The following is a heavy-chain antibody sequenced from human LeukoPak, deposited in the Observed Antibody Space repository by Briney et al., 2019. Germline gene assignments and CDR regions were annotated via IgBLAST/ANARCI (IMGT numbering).Heavy chain of an antibody. CDR3: ARGGAGEWELSGMDY. D-gene: IGHD1-26*01. J-gene: IGHJ4*02. CDR2: IYTSGST. CDR1: GGSISSGSYY. V-gene: IGHV4-61*02. Sequence: TLSLTCTVSGGSISSGSYYWSWIRQPAGKGLEWIGRIYTSGSTNYNPSLKSRVTISVDTSKNQFSLKLSSVTAADTAVYYCARGGAGEWELSGMDYWGQGTLVTVSS.